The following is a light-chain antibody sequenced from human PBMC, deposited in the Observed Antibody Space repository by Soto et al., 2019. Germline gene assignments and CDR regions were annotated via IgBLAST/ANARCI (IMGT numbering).Light chain of an antibody. CDR3: QQYGNSPLT. CDR1: QSVSTD. Sequence: EVLVTQSPATLSVSPGEGVTLSCRASQSVSTDLAWYQQKPGQAPRLLIYDASNRATGIPARFSGSGSGTDFTLTIGSLEPEDFALYYCQQYGNSPLTFGGGTKVDIK. V-gene: IGKV3-11*01. CDR2: DAS. J-gene: IGKJ4*01.